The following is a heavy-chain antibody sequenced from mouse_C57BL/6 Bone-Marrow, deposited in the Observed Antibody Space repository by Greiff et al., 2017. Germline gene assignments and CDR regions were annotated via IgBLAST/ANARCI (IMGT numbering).Heavy chain of an antibody. V-gene: IGHV5-4*01. CDR2: ISDGGSYT. Sequence: EVKLMESGGGLVKPGGSLKLSCAASGFTFSSYAMSWVRQTPEKRLEWVATISDGGSYTYYPDNVKGRFTISRDNAKNNLYLQMSHLKSEDTAMYYCARDRVPRRTDLGDYAMDYWGQGTSVTVSS. CDR3: ARDRVPRRTDLGDYAMDY. J-gene: IGHJ4*01. CDR1: GFTFSSYA. D-gene: IGHD3-1*01.